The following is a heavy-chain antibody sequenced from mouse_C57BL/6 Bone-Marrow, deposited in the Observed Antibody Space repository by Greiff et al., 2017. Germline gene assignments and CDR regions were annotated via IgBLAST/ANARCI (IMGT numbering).Heavy chain of an antibody. J-gene: IGHJ2*01. V-gene: IGHV2-9-1*01. D-gene: IGHD2-2*01. CDR2: IWTGGGT. CDR3: ARNVVTSRVFDY. Sequence: VQLQQSGPGLVAPSHSLSFTCTVSGFSLTSYAISWVRQPPGKGLEWLGVIWTGGGTNYNSALTSSLSISKDNSESQVFLTMNTLQTDDTTRYYCARNVVTSRVFDYWGHGTTLTVSS. CDR1: GFSLTSYA.